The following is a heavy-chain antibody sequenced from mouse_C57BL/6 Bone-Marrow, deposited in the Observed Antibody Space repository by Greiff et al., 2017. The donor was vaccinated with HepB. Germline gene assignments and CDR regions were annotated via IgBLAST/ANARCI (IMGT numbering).Heavy chain of an antibody. CDR3: TTARGDFDV. J-gene: IGHJ1*03. V-gene: IGHV14-4*01. CDR2: IDPENGDT. CDR1: GFNIKDDY. D-gene: IGHD3-1*01. Sequence: EVQLVESGAELVRPGASVKLSCTASGFNIKDDYMHWVKQRPEQGLEWIGWIDPENGDTEYASKFQGKATITADTSSNTAYLQLSSLTSEDTAVYYCTTARGDFDVWGTGTTVTVSS.